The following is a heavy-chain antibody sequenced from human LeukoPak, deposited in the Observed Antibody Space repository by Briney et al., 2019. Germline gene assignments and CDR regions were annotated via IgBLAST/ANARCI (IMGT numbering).Heavy chain of an antibody. D-gene: IGHD3-22*01. CDR3: ARDLGDTSGYYFDY. CDR1: GFTFSGHS. CDR2: INQDGSET. V-gene: IGHV3-7*01. Sequence: PGGSLRLSCSASGFTFSGHSMTWVRQAPGKGLEWVANINQDGSETFHVDSVKGRFTISRDNAENSLYLQMHSLRAEDTAVYYCARDLGDTSGYYFDYWGQGTLVTVYS. J-gene: IGHJ4*02.